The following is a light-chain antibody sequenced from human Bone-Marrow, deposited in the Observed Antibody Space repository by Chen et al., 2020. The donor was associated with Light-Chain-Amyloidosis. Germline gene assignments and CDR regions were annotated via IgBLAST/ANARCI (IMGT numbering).Light chain of an antibody. CDR2: RDT. CDR3: QSADSSGTYEVI. V-gene: IGLV3-25*03. Sequence: SYELTQPPSLSVSPGQTARITCSGDDLPTKYAYWYQQKPGQAPVLVIHRDTERPSGSSEGFSGASSGTTATLTISGVQAEDEADYHCQSADSSGTYEVIVGGGTKLTVL. J-gene: IGLJ2*01. CDR1: DLPTKY.